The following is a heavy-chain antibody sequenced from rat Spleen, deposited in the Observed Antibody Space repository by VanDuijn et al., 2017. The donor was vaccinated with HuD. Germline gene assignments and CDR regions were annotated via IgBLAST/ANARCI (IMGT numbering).Heavy chain of an antibody. Sequence: EVQLAESGGGLVQPGRSLKLSCAASGFTFSDYNMAWVRQAPKKGLEWVATISYDGSSTYYRDSVKGRFTISRDNAKTTLYLQIDSLRSEDTATYYCTRHYFNDGPFDYWGQGVMVTVSS. J-gene: IGHJ2*01. CDR2: ISYDGSST. V-gene: IGHV5-7*01. D-gene: IGHD1-12*02. CDR1: GFTFSDYN. CDR3: TRHYFNDGPFDY.